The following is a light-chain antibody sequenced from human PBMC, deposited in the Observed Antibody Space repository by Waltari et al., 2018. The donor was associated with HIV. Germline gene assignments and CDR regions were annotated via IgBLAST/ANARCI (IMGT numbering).Light chain of an antibody. CDR2: GAS. CDR1: QSVTFN. J-gene: IGKJ4*01. Sequence: EMLMAQSPATLSVSPGERVTLSCRASQSVTFNLAWYQQRPGQAPRLLIYGASTRATGIPARFSGSGSGTEFTLTISSLQSEDFAIYYCQQYNDWPPLTFGGGTKVEIK. CDR3: QQYNDWPPLT. V-gene: IGKV3D-15*01.